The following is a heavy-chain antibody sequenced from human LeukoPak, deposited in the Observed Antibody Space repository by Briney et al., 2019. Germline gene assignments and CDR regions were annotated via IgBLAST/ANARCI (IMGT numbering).Heavy chain of an antibody. CDR2: ISSSSSTI. CDR1: GFTFSSYE. Sequence: PGGSLRLSCAASGFTFSSYEMNWVRQAPGKGLEWVSYISSSSSTIYYADSVKGRFTISRDNAKNSLYLQMNSLRAEDTAVYYCARDATYYDILTGPNDYWGQGTLVTVSS. D-gene: IGHD3-9*01. J-gene: IGHJ4*02. V-gene: IGHV3-48*01. CDR3: ARDATYYDILTGPNDY.